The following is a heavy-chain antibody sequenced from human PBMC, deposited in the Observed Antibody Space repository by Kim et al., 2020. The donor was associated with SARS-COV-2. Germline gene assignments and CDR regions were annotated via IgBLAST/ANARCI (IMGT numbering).Heavy chain of an antibody. J-gene: IGHJ4*02. CDR3: ARGLRWSDF. Sequence: GGSLRLSCVVSGFTYSDDWMNWVRQAPGKGLEWVANINQDGSVKNYVDSVKGRFTISRDNAKNSLYVQMNSLRVEDTAVYFCARGLRWSDFWGQGTRVTV. CDR2: INQDGSVK. V-gene: IGHV3-7*01. CDR1: GFTYSDDW. D-gene: IGHD4-17*01.